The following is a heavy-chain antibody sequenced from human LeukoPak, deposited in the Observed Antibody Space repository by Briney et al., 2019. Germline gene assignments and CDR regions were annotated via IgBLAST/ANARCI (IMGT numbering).Heavy chain of an antibody. J-gene: IGHJ4*02. V-gene: IGHV4-59*12. Sequence: PSETLSLTCTVSGGSISSYYWSWIRQPPGKGLEWIGYIYYSGSTYYNPSLKSRVTISVDTSKNQFSLKLSSVTAADTAVYYCARDLPLTGLDYWGQGTLVTVSS. CDR3: ARDLPLTGLDY. CDR1: GGSISSYY. D-gene: IGHD3-9*01. CDR2: IYYSGST.